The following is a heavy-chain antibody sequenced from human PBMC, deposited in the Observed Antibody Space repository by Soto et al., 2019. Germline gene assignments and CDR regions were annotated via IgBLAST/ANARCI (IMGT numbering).Heavy chain of an antibody. J-gene: IGHJ4*02. CDR1: GFTFSSYS. CDR3: ARDHWCSSGWYTERYFDY. CDR2: ISSSSSYI. V-gene: IGHV3-21*01. D-gene: IGHD6-19*01. Sequence: TGGSLRLSCAASGFTFSSYSMNWVRQAPGKGLEWVSSISSSSSYIYYADSVKGRFTISRDNAKNSLYLQMSSLRAEDTAVYYCARDHWCSSGWYTERYFDYWGQGTLVTVSS.